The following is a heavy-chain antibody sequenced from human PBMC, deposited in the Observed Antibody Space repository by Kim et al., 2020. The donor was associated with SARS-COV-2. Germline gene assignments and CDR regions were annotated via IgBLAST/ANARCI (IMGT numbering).Heavy chain of an antibody. CDR3: ARDFTYAYCSSTSCILGGYYYGMDV. V-gene: IGHV3-30-3*01. D-gene: IGHD2-2*01. CDR2: ISYDGSNK. Sequence: GGSLRLSCAASGFTFSSYAMHWVRQAPGKGLEWVAVISYDGSNKYYADSVKGRFTISRDNSKNTLYLQMNSLRAEDTAVYYCARDFTYAYCSSTSCILGGYYYGMDVWGQGTTVTVSS. J-gene: IGHJ6*02. CDR1: GFTFSSYA.